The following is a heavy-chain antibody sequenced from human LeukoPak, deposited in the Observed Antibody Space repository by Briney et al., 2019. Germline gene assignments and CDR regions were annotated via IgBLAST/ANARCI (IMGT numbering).Heavy chain of an antibody. D-gene: IGHD2-2*01. CDR2: INPNSGGT. CDR1: GYTFTGYY. J-gene: IGHJ6*02. CDR3: ARDGVCSSTSCYFYYYYGMDV. V-gene: IGHV1-2*02. Sequence: ASVTVSCMASGYTFTGYYMHWVRQAPGQGLEWMGWINPNSGGTNYAQKFQGRVTMTRDTSISTAYMELSRLRSDDTAVYYCARDGVCSSTSCYFYYYYGMDVWGQGTTVTVSS.